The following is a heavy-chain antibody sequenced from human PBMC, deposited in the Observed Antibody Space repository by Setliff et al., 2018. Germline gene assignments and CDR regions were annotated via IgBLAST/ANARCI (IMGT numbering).Heavy chain of an antibody. CDR3: ARAYYGTVNGYSSYYGLDV. V-gene: IGHV3-74*03. Sequence: PGGSLRLSCAASGFTFSSYWMHWVRQDPGKGLVWVSRVNDDGSSAMDADSVKGRFTMSRDNAKNTLYLQMNSLRAEDTAVYYCARAYYGTVNGYSSYYGLDVWGQGTTVTVSS. CDR2: VNDDGSSA. J-gene: IGHJ6*02. D-gene: IGHD3-9*01. CDR1: GFTFSSYW.